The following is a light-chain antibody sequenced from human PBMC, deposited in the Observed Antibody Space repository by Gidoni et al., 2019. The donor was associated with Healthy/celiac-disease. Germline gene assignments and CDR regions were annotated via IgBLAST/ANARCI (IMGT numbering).Light chain of an antibody. CDR3: AAWDDSLNGHVV. Sequence: QSVLTQPPSASVTPGQRVTIPCSGSSSHIGSNTVNWYKQRPGTAPKLLIYSNNQRPSGVPDRFSGSKSVTSASLAISGLQSEDEADYYCAAWDDSLNGHVVFGGGTKLTVL. CDR2: SNN. J-gene: IGLJ2*01. V-gene: IGLV1-44*01. CDR1: SSHIGSNT.